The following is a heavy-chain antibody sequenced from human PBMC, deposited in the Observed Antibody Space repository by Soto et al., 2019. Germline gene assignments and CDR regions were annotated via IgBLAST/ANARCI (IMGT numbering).Heavy chain of an antibody. CDR1: GFSFNTYW. Sequence: LRLSCAASGFSFNTYWMSWVRQAPGKGLEWVANIKHDGSEKYYVDSVKGRFTISRDNAKNSVHLQMNSLRAEDTAVYYCATATTDYTNSVAYWGQGTLVTVSS. CDR2: IKHDGSEK. J-gene: IGHJ4*02. CDR3: ATATTDYTNSVAY. D-gene: IGHD4-4*01. V-gene: IGHV3-7*03.